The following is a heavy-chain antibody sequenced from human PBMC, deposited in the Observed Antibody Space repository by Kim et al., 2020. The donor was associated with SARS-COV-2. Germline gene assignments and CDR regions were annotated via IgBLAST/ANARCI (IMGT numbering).Heavy chain of an antibody. CDR2: ISYDGSNK. CDR3: ARATMVRGVTPYLDYYGMDV. Sequence: GGSLRLSCAASGFTFSSYAMHWVRQAPGKGLEWVAVISYDGSNKYYADSVKGRFTISRDNSKNTLYLQMNSLRAEDTAVYYCARATMVRGVTPYLDYYGMDVWGQGTTVTVSS. J-gene: IGHJ6*02. CDR1: GFTFSSYA. D-gene: IGHD3-10*01. V-gene: IGHV3-30*04.